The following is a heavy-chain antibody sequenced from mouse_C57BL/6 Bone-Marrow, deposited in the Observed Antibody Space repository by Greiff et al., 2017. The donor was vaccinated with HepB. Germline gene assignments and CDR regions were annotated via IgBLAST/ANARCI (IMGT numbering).Heavy chain of an antibody. J-gene: IGHJ1*03. D-gene: IGHD1-1*01. CDR1: GYTFTSYW. CDR3: AGRRGSYCGSSYGYFDV. V-gene: IGHV1-61*01. Sequence: QVQLQQPGAELVRPGSSVKLSCKASGYTFTSYWMDWVKQRPGQGLEWIGNIYPSDSETHYNQKFKDKATLTVDKSSSTAYMQLSSLTSEDSAVYYCAGRRGSYCGSSYGYFDVWGTGTTVTVSS. CDR2: IYPSDSET.